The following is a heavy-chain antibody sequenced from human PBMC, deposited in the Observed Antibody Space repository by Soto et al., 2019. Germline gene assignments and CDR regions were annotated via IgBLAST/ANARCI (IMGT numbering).Heavy chain of an antibody. D-gene: IGHD6-19*01. J-gene: IGHJ4*02. CDR1: GFTFSSYA. CDR2: ISGSGGST. Sequence: EVQLLESGGGLVQPGGSLRLSCAASGFTFSSYAMSWVRQAPGKGLEWVSAISGSGGSTYYADSVKGRFTISRDNSKNTLYLQMNSLRAGDAAVYYCARDRDRDSSGWDLDYWGQGTLVTVSS. CDR3: ARDRDRDSSGWDLDY. V-gene: IGHV3-23*01.